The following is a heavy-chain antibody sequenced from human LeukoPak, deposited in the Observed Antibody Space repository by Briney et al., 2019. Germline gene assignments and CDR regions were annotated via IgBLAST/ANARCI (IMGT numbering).Heavy chain of an antibody. D-gene: IGHD3-22*01. J-gene: IGHJ4*02. CDR2: IYPGDSDT. Sequence: GESLKISCKGSGYSFTSYWIGWVRQMPGKGLEWMGIIYPGDSDTRYSPSFQGQVTISADKSISTAYLQWSSLKASDTAMYHCARQPNYYDSSGNRAYWGQGTLVTVSS. CDR3: ARQPNYYDSSGNRAY. V-gene: IGHV5-51*01. CDR1: GYSFTSYW.